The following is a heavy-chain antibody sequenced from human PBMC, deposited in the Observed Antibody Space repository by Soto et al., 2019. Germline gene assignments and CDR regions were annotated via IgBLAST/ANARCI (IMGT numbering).Heavy chain of an antibody. CDR3: TRGGGNWKDPHYYCGLDV. J-gene: IGHJ6*02. CDR2: INTKSGGT. V-gene: IGHV1-2*02. CDR1: GYTFTGHQ. D-gene: IGHD1-1*01. Sequence: ASVRVSCKASGYTFTGHQIHWVRQAPGQGLEWMGWINTKSGGTNTAQKHQGRVTMTRDTSISTAYMELTRQTSDDSAWYYCTRGGGNWKDPHYYCGLDVWGQGTTVTVSS.